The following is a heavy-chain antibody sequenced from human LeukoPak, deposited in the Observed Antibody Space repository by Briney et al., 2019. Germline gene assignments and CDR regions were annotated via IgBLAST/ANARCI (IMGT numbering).Heavy chain of an antibody. CDR2: ISRNGDTT. CDR1: GFTFSTFP. J-gene: IGHJ4*02. V-gene: IGHV3-64*04. Sequence: GGSLRLSCSASGFTFSTFPMHWVRQAPGKGLEYFSAISRNGDTTYYADSVKGRFTISRDNSKNTLYLQMDSLRPEDTAVYYCARIGPMTTVTRGKFDYWGQGTLLTVSS. D-gene: IGHD4-17*01. CDR3: ARIGPMTTVTRGKFDY.